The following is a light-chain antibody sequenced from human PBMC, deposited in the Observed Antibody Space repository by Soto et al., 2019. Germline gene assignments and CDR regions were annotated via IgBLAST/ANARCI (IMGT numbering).Light chain of an antibody. CDR2: GAS. J-gene: IGKJ1*01. Sequence: IVLAQSPGTLSLSPGERATLSCRASQSVTNSCLAWYQQKPGQAPRLLIYGASRRATGIPDRFTGSGSGTDFTLTISRLEPEDFAVYYCHQYVSSPWAFGQGTKVEI. CDR3: HQYVSSPWA. CDR1: QSVTNSC. V-gene: IGKV3-20*01.